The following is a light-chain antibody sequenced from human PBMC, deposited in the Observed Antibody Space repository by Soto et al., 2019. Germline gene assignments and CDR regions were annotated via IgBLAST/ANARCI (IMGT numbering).Light chain of an antibody. V-gene: IGKV3-15*01. CDR3: QQYNNWPRT. Sequence: IVLTRSPGTLYLSPGARANLSSRASQSVSSKLAWYQQKPGQAPRLLIYGASTRATGIPARFSGSGSGTEFTLTISSLQSEDFAVYYCQQYNNWPRTLGQGT. J-gene: IGKJ1*01. CDR2: GAS. CDR1: QSVSSK.